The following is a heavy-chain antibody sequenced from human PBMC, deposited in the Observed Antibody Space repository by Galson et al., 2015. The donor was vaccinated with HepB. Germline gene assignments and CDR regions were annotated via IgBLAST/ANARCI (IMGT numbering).Heavy chain of an antibody. V-gene: IGHV1-3*01. J-gene: IGHJ4*02. CDR3: AKESIMITFGGVIVERNFDY. Sequence: SVKVSCKASGYTFTSYAMHWVRQAPGQRLEWMGWINAGNGNTKYSQKFQGRVTITRDTSASTAYMELSSLRSEDTAVYYCAKESIMITFGGVIVERNFDYWGQGTLVTVSS. D-gene: IGHD3-16*02. CDR2: INAGNGNT. CDR1: GYTFTSYA.